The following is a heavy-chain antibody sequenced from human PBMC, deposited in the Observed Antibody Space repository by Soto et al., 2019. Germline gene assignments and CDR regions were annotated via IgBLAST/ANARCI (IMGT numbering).Heavy chain of an antibody. V-gene: IGHV4-34*01. J-gene: IGHJ5*02. Sequence: SETLSLTCAVYGGSFSGYYWSWIRQPPGKGLEWIGEINHSGSTNYNPSLKSRVTISVDTSKNQFSLKLSSVTAADTAVYYCARDLSRIAAAGTKPQFDPWGQGTLVTVSS. CDR2: INHSGST. CDR1: GGSFSGYY. CDR3: ARDLSRIAAAGTKPQFDP. D-gene: IGHD6-13*01.